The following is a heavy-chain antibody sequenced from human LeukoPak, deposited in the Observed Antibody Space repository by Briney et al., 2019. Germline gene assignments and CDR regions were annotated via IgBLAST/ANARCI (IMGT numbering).Heavy chain of an antibody. J-gene: IGHJ5*02. CDR2: IYTSGST. V-gene: IGHV4-4*09. D-gene: IGHD3-3*01. CDR3: ARHTKYYDFWSGYHNWFDP. CDR1: GGSISSYY. Sequence: SETLSLTCTVSGGSISSYYWSWIRQPPGKGLEWIGYIYTSGSTYYNPSLKSRVTISVDTSKNQFSLKLSSVTAADTAVYYCARHTKYYDFWSGYHNWFDPWGQGTLVTVSS.